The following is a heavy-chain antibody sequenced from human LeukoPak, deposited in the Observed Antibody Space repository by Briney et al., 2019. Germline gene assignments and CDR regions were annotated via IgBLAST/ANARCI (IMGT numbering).Heavy chain of an antibody. V-gene: IGHV1-69*01. CDR3: ARGTAMVNSFDY. D-gene: IGHD5-18*01. CDR2: IIPIFGTA. CDR1: GGTFSSYA. Sequence: SVRVSCKASGGTFSSYAISWVRQAPGQGLEWMGGIIPIFGTANYAQKFQGRVAITADESTSTAYMELSSLRSEDTAVYYCARGTAMVNSFDYWGQGTLVTVSS. J-gene: IGHJ4*02.